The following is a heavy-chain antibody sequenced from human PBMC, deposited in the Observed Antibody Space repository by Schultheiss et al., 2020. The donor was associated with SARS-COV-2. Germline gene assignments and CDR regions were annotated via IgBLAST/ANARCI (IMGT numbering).Heavy chain of an antibody. V-gene: IGHV3-74*01. CDR1: GFTFSDYW. D-gene: IGHD3-16*02. CDR3: ASDRWASLGWFDP. CDR2: MNSDGSIT. Sequence: GGSLRLSCAASGFTFSDYWMHWVRQVPGKGLVWVSRMNSDGSITRFADSVKGRFTISRDNAKNSLYLQMNSLRAEDTAVYYCASDRWASLGWFDPWGQGTLVTVSS. J-gene: IGHJ5*02.